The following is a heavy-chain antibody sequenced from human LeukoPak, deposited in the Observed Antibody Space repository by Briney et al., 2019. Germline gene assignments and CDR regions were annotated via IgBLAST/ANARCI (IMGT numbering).Heavy chain of an antibody. J-gene: IGHJ5*02. Sequence: SVKVSCKASGDTFSSYAINWVRQAPGQGLEWMGGIIPILGTANYAQKFQGRVTITADESTSTAYMELSSLRSEDTAVYYCARDRGYCSGGSCYSGGYNWFDPWGQGTLVTVSS. CDR3: ARDRGYCSGGSCYSGGYNWFDP. CDR1: GDTFSSYA. V-gene: IGHV1-69*13. CDR2: IIPILGTA. D-gene: IGHD2-15*01.